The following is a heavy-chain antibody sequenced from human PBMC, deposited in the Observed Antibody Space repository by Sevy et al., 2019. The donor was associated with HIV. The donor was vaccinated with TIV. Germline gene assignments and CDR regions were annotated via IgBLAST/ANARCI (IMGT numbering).Heavy chain of an antibody. CDR2: TYYRSEWYT. CDR3: ARGVTLTGTTMGFDH. V-gene: IGHV6-1*01. D-gene: IGHD1-20*01. J-gene: IGHJ4*02. CDR1: GDSVSSNSAV. Sequence: LLMQSQTLSLTCVISGDSVSSNSAVWNWIRQSPSRGLEWLGRTYYRSEWYTNYAPSVKSRITVNPDTSKNQFSLQLSSVTPEDTAVYYCARGVTLTGTTMGFDHWGQGTLVTVSS.